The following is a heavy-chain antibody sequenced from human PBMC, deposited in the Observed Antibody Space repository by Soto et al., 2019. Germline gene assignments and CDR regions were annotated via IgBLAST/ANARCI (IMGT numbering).Heavy chain of an antibody. CDR2: ASHTGGT. Sequence: QVQVQQWGAGLLKFSETLSLTCAVNGGSFSGWHWNWIRQPPGKGLEWIGEASHTGGTNYNPSLESRVTISVDRSRNQLSLKLTSVSAADTAVYYCARSRNLDVWGPVTTVIVSS. D-gene: IGHD1-1*01. CDR3: ARSRNLDV. CDR1: GGSFSGWH. V-gene: IGHV4-34*01. J-gene: IGHJ6*02.